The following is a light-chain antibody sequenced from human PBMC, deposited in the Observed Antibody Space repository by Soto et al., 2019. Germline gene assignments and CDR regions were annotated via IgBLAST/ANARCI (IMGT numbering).Light chain of an antibody. CDR3: QQLSHWPRVT. V-gene: IGKV3-11*01. Sequence: EIVLTQSPATLSLSPGERATLSCRASKSVSIYLAWYQQKPGQAPRLLIYDASNRATGIPARLSGSGSGTDFTLTISSLEPEHFAVYYRQQLSHWPRVTFGPGTKVDIK. CDR1: KSVSIY. J-gene: IGKJ3*01. CDR2: DAS.